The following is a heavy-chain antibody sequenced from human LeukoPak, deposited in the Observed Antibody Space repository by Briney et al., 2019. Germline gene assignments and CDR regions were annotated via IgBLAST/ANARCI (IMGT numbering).Heavy chain of an antibody. CDR2: INHSGST. CDR1: GVSFSGYY. Sequence: SETLSLTCAVYGVSFSGYYWSWIRQPPGKGLEWIGEINHSGSTNYNPSLKSRVTISVDTSKNQFSLKLSPVTAADTAVYYCARGLIVVVVAATSAYNWFDPWGQGTLVTVSS. CDR3: ARGLIVVVVAATSAYNWFDP. D-gene: IGHD2-15*01. V-gene: IGHV4-34*01. J-gene: IGHJ5*02.